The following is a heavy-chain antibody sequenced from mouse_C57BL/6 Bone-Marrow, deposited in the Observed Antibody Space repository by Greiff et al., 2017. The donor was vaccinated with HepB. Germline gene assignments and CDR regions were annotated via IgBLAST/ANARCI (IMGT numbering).Heavy chain of an antibody. CDR1: GYSFTSYY. J-gene: IGHJ2*01. Sequence: VKLVESGPELVKPGASVKISCKASGYSFTSYYIHWVKQRPGQGLEWIGWIYPGSGNTKYNEKFKGKATLTADTSSSTAYMQLSSLTSEDSAVYYCARAGDYGTYWGQGTTLTVSS. CDR2: IYPGSGNT. CDR3: ARAGDYGTY. D-gene: IGHD2-4*01. V-gene: IGHV1-66*01.